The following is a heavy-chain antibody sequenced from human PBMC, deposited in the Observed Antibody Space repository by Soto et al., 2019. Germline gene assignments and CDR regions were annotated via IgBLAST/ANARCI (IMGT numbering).Heavy chain of an antibody. CDR2: IIPISGTT. V-gene: IGHV1-69*01. D-gene: IGHD2-2*01. CDR3: ARSQGSSTSLEIYYYYYYGMDV. Sequence: QVQLVQSGAEVKKPGSSVKVSCKASRGTFSSYAISWVRQAPGQGLEWMGGIIPISGTTNYAQKFQGRVTITADESTSTAYMELSSLSSDDTAVYYCARSQGSSTSLEIYYYYYYGMDVWGQGTTVTVSS. CDR1: RGTFSSYA. J-gene: IGHJ6*02.